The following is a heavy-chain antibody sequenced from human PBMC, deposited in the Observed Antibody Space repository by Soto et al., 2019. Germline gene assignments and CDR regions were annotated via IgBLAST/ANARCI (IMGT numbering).Heavy chain of an antibody. Sequence: GPAVTISGQACAETVTSFWMVALRQIPKKILVWMGIIYPDDSDTGYSASFQGQVTTSAATPISTAFPQWSSLKASDTAVYYCVRSTDNWLTSVDAYLDHWGQGTLVTVSS. V-gene: IGHV5-51*04. CDR2: IYPDDSDT. D-gene: IGHD6-19*01. J-gene: IGHJ4*02. CDR1: AETVTSFW. CDR3: VRSTDNWLTSVDAYLDH.